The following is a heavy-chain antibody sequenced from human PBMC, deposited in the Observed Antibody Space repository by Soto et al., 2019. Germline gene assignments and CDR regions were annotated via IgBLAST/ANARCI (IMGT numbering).Heavy chain of an antibody. D-gene: IGHD2-2*03. J-gene: IGHJ6*03. CDR3: ARVGGFGYCSSTSCPDYYYYMDV. CDR2: INPSGGST. CDR1: GYTFTSYY. V-gene: IGHV1-46*01. Sequence: ASVKVSCKASGYTFTSYYMHWVRQAPGQGLEWMGIINPSGGSTSYAQKFQGRVTMTRDTSTSTVYMELSSLRSDDTAVYYCARVGGFGYCSSTSCPDYYYYMDVWGKGTTVTVS.